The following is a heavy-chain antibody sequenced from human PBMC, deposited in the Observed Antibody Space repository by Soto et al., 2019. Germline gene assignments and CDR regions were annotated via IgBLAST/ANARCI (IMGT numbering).Heavy chain of an antibody. D-gene: IGHD2-15*01. CDR1: GFTFSNYG. V-gene: IGHV3-30*18. Sequence: QVQLVESGGGVVQPGRSLRLSCAASGFTFSNYGMHWVRQAPGKGLEWVAVISYDGSNKYYADSVKGRFTISRDNSKNTLYLQMNSLRAEDTAVYYCAKDQGCSGGSCYPWYFDYWGQGTPVTVSS. CDR2: ISYDGSNK. CDR3: AKDQGCSGGSCYPWYFDY. J-gene: IGHJ4*02.